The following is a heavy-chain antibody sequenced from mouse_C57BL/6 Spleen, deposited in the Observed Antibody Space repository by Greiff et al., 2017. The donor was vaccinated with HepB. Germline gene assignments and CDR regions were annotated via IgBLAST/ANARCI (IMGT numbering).Heavy chain of an antibody. CDR3: AREDYYGSSPAWFAD. CDR1: GYAFSSSW. D-gene: IGHD1-1*01. V-gene: IGHV1-82*01. J-gene: IGHJ3*01. CDR2: IYPGDGDT. Sequence: QVQLQQSGPELVKPGASVKISCKASGYAFSSSWMNWVKQRPGKGLEWIGRIYPGDGDTNYNGKFKGKATLTADKSSSTAYMQLSSLTSEDSAVYFCAREDYYGSSPAWFADWGQGTLVTVSA.